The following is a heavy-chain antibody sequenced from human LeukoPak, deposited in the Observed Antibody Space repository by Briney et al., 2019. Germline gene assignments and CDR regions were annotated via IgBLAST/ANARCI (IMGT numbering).Heavy chain of an antibody. V-gene: IGHV4-30-4*08. Sequence: PSETLSLTCTVSGGSISSGDYYWSWIRQPPGKGLEWIGYIYYSGSTYYNPSLKSRVTISVDTSKNQFSLKLSSVTAADTAVYYCAGGEVIIQGGYNWFDPWGQGTLVTVSS. D-gene: IGHD3-3*01. CDR1: GGSISSGDYY. CDR3: AGGEVIIQGGYNWFDP. CDR2: IYYSGST. J-gene: IGHJ5*02.